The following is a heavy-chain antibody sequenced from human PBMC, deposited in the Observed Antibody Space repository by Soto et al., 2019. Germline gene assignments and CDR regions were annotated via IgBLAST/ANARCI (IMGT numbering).Heavy chain of an antibody. CDR3: VRFTSLDRDYGVDI. D-gene: IGHD2-2*03. Sequence: QMQLQESGPGLVKPSQTLSLTCAVSGGSISSSDYYWSWIRQPPGKGLQWFGYTNYSGRTYYNPSLKSRLSMSLATPRNQFFLKLTSVTAADRAVYFWVRFTSLDRDYGVDIWGPGTTVTVSS. V-gene: IGHV4-30-4*01. CDR2: TNYSGRT. J-gene: IGHJ6*01. CDR1: GGSISSSDYY.